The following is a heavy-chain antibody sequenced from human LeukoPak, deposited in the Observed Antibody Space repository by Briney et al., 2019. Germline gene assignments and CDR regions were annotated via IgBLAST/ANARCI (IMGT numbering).Heavy chain of an antibody. J-gene: IGHJ4*02. D-gene: IGHD3-3*01. Sequence: GGSLRLSCAASGFTFSTYWMSWVRQAPGKGLEWVANIKQDGSEKYYVDSVRGRFTISRDNAKNSLYLQMNSLRAEDTAVYYCARERQNKDFWSGGDYWGQGTLVTVSS. CDR1: GFTFSTYW. CDR3: ARERQNKDFWSGGDY. CDR2: IKQDGSEK. V-gene: IGHV3-7*01.